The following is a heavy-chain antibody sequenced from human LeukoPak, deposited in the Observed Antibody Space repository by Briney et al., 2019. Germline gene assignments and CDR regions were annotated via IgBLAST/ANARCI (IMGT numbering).Heavy chain of an antibody. J-gene: IGHJ6*03. V-gene: IGHV4-59*01. Sequence: PSETLSLTCTVSGGSINSYYWSWIRQPPGKGLEWIGYIYYSGSTNYNPSLKSRVTTSVDTSKNQFSLKLSSVTAADTAVYYCAGYSSGWAAGYYYYMDVWGKGTTVTVSS. CDR1: GGSINSYY. CDR2: IYYSGST. CDR3: AGYSSGWAAGYYYYMDV. D-gene: IGHD6-19*01.